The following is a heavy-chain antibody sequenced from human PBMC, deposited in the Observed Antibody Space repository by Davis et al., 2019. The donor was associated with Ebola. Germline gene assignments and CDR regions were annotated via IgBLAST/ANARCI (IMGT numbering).Heavy chain of an antibody. D-gene: IGHD2-2*02. CDR2: ISGSGGST. CDR3: AKYMSCSRTTCDTTRMDV. J-gene: IGHJ6*02. Sequence: GESLKISCAASGFTFSSYAMSWVRQAPGKGLEWVSAISGSGGSTYYADSVKGRFTISRDNSKNTLYLQMSGLRVEDTAVYYCAKYMSCSRTTCDTTRMDVWGQGTTVTVSS. V-gene: IGHV3-23*01. CDR1: GFTFSSYA.